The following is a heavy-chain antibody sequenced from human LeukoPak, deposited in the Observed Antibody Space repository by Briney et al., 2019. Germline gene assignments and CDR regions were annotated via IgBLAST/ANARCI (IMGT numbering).Heavy chain of an antibody. CDR3: AREYYYDSSGYYPYYVDY. J-gene: IGHJ4*02. V-gene: IGHV3-48*02. D-gene: IGHD3-22*01. Sequence: SVKGRFTISRDNAKNSLYLQMNSLRDEDTAVYDCAREYYYDSSGYYPYYVDYWGQGTLVTVSS.